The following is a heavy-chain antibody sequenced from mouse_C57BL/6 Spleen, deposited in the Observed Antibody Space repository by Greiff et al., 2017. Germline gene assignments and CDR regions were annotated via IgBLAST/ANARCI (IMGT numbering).Heavy chain of an antibody. CDR1: GYTFTDYN. J-gene: IGHJ1*03. CDR2: INPNNGGT. CDR3: ARSAFITMVVVHYWYFDV. V-gene: IGHV1-22*01. Sequence: EVQLQQSGPELVKPGASVKMSCKASGYTFTDYNMHWVKQSHGKSLEWIGYINPNNGGTSYNQKFKGKATLTVNKSSSTAYMELRSLTSEDSAVYYCARSAFITMVVVHYWYFDVWGTGTTVTVSS. D-gene: IGHD1-1*01.